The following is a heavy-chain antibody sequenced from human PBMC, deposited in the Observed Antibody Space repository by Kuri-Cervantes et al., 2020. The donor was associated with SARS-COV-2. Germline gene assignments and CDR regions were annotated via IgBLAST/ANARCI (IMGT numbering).Heavy chain of an antibody. Sequence: SVKVSCKASGYTFTGYYMHWVRQAPGQGLEWMGGIIPIFGTANYAQKFQGRVTITTDESTSTAYMELSSLRSEDTAMYYCARGPTKESGQLGPWGQGTLVTVSS. CDR2: IIPIFGTA. J-gene: IGHJ4*02. CDR1: GYTFTGYY. CDR3: ARGPTKESGQLGP. V-gene: IGHV1-69*05. D-gene: IGHD6-6*01.